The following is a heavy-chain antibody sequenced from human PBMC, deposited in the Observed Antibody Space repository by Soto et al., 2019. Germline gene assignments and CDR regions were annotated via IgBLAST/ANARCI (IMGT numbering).Heavy chain of an antibody. CDR1: GFTVGVYN. V-gene: IGHV3-30*03. CDR2: ISYNGLDE. J-gene: IGHJ5*01. D-gene: IGHD2-21*01. CDR3: ATGHRGLTLIPAVITDPYVFDP. Sequence: QARLEESGGGVVQPGRSVRLSCASSGFTVGVYNMQWFRQAPGRVVECVAGISYNGLDEYYADSLKGRFTNSRYNSQNKVYLQITSLRLEDKDVYYSATGHRGLTLIPAVITDPYVFDPWGQGALVSVSS.